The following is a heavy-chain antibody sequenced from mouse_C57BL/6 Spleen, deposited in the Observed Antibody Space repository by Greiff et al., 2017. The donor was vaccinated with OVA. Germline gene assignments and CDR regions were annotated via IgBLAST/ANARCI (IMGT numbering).Heavy chain of an antibody. D-gene: IGHD4-1*01. CDR3: ARHGWDLYYFDY. J-gene: IGHJ2*01. V-gene: IGHV5-9*01. Sequence: EVKLVESGGGLVKPGGSLTLSCAASGFTFSSYTMSWVRQTPEKRLEWVATISGGGGNTYYPDSVKGRFTISRDNAKNTLYLQMSSLRSEDTALYYCARHGWDLYYFDYWGQGTTLTVSS. CDR2: ISGGGGNT. CDR1: GFTFSSYT.